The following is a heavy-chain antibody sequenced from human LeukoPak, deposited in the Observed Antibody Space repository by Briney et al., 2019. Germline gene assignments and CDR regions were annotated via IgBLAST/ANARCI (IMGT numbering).Heavy chain of an antibody. D-gene: IGHD6-13*01. V-gene: IGHV4-59*08. J-gene: IGHJ4*02. CDR3: ARHASPSYSSSSNFDY. Sequence: SETLSLTCTVSGGSISSYYWSWIRRPPGKGLEWIGYVYYSGSTNYNPSLKSRVTISVDTSKNQFSLKLSSVTAADTAVYYCARHASPSYSSSSNFDYWGQGTLVTVSS. CDR2: VYYSGST. CDR1: GGSISSYY.